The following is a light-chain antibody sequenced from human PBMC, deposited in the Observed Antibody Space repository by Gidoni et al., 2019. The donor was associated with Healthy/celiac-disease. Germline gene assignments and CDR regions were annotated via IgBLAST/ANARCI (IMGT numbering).Light chain of an antibody. CDR2: AAS. J-gene: IGKJ2*01. CDR1: QRINSY. V-gene: IGKV1-39*01. CDR3: QQSYSTWYT. Sequence: DLQMNQSPSSLSASVGDRVNITCRASQRINSYLNWYQQKPGKAPKLLIYAASSLQSGVPSRFSGSGSGTDFTLTISSLQPEDFTTYYCQQSYSTWYTFGQGTKLEIK.